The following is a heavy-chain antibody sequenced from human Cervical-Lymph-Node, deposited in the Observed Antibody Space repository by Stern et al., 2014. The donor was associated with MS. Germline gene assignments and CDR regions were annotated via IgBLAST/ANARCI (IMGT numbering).Heavy chain of an antibody. D-gene: IGHD2-8*01. J-gene: IGHJ4*02. CDR3: ARDKMHAFDY. CDR2: ISADSGNT. V-gene: IGHV1-18*01. CDR1: GYTFTTYG. Sequence: VQLVESGTEVKKPGASVLVSCKASGYTFTTYGFTWVRQAPGQGLEWMGWISADSGNTKYAQKFQDRVTMTRDTTTGTAYMEVMSLRSEDTAVYYCARDKMHAFDYWGQGTQVTVPS.